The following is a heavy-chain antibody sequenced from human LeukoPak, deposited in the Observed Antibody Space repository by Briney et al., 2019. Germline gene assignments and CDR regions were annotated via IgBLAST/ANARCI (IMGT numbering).Heavy chain of an antibody. J-gene: IGHJ3*02. D-gene: IGHD2-2*01. Sequence: AGGSLRLSCAASGFTFSSYAMSWVPQAPGKGLEWVTAISGSGGSTYYADSVKGRFTISRDNSKNTLYLQMNSLRAEDTTVYYCAKDWWLPVVVPAAPTCAFDIWGQGTMVTVSS. CDR2: ISGSGGST. CDR3: AKDWWLPVVVPAAPTCAFDI. V-gene: IGHV3-23*01. CDR1: GFTFSSYA.